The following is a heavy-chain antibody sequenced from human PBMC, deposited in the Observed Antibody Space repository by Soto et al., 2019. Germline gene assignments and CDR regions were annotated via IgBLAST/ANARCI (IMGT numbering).Heavy chain of an antibody. D-gene: IGHD2-15*01. CDR2: VYYSGST. J-gene: IGHJ6*03. CDR1: GGSISNYY. CDR3: ARLGGNCSGGSCYSHYYYYYMDV. Sequence: PSETLSLTCTVSGGSISNYYWSWVRQPPGKGLEWIGYVYYSGSTNYNPSLKSRVTISVDTSKIQFSLKLSSVTAADTAVYYCARLGGNCSGGSCYSHYYYYYMDVWGKGTTVTVSS. V-gene: IGHV4-59*08.